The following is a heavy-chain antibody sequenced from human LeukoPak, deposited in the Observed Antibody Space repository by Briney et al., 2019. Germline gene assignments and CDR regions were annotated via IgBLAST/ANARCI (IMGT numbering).Heavy chain of an antibody. CDR2: INQDGSVK. D-gene: IGHD6-13*01. J-gene: IGHJ1*01. V-gene: IGHV3-7*01. CDR1: GFTFSSYW. CDR3: ARAGSWTEYFQH. Sequence: GGSLRLSCAVSGFTFSSYWMIWFRQAPGKGLEWVAHINQDGSVKNYVDSVKGRFTISRDNANNFLYLQMNSLRAEDTAVYYCARAGSWTEYFQHWGQGTLVTVSS.